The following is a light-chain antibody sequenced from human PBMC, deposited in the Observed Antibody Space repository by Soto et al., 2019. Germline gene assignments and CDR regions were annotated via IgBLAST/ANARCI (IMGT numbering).Light chain of an antibody. J-gene: IGKJ4*01. Sequence: AIRMTQSPSSLSASTGDRVTITCRASQGISSYLAWYQRKPGKAPKLLIYAASTLQSGVPSRFSGSGSGTDFTLTISCLQSEDFATYYCQQYYSYPLTFGGGIKV. CDR1: QGISSY. CDR3: QQYYSYPLT. CDR2: AAS. V-gene: IGKV1-8*01.